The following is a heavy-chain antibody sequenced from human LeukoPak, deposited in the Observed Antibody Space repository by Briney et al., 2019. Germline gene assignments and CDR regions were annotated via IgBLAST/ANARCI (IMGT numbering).Heavy chain of an antibody. Sequence: SETLSLTCAVSGGSISSSNWWSWVRQPPGKGLEWIGEIYHSGSTNYNPSLKSRVTISVDKSKNQFSLKLSSVTAADTAVYYCATLGDCRGGSCQLTRAFDIWGQGKMVTVSS. D-gene: IGHD2-15*01. CDR3: ATLGDCRGGSCQLTRAFDI. CDR1: GGSISSSNW. V-gene: IGHV4-4*02. CDR2: IYHSGST. J-gene: IGHJ3*02.